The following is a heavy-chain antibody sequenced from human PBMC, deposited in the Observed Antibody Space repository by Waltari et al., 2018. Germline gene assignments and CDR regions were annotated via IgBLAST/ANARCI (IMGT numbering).Heavy chain of an antibody. D-gene: IGHD6-19*01. CDR1: GGTFSSYT. J-gene: IGHJ1*01. CDR2: IIPILGIA. Sequence: QVQLVQSGAEVKKPGSSVKVSCKASGGTFSSYTISWVRQAPGQGLEWMGRIIPILGIANYAQKFQGRVTITADKSTSTAYMELSSLRSEDTAVYYCARDSPGIAVAGRRYFQHWGQGTLVTVSS. CDR3: ARDSPGIAVAGRRYFQH. V-gene: IGHV1-69*08.